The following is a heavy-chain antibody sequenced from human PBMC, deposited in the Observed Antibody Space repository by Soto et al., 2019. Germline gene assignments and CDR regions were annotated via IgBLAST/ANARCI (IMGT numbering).Heavy chain of an antibody. Sequence: ASLKVSCKASGYTFTGYYMHCVRQAPLQVLEWMGWINPNSGGTNYAQKFQGRVTMTRDTSISTAYMELSRLRSDDTAVYYCARDFSPRYCSSTSCSITIVYWGQGTLVTVSS. CDR1: GYTFTGYY. J-gene: IGHJ4*02. V-gene: IGHV1-2*02. D-gene: IGHD2-2*01. CDR2: INPNSGGT. CDR3: ARDFSPRYCSSTSCSITIVY.